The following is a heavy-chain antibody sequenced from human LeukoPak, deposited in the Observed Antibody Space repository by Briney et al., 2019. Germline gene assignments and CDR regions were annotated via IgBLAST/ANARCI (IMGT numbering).Heavy chain of an antibody. V-gene: IGHV3-30*02. CDR1: GFTFSSYG. D-gene: IGHD2-2*01. CDR2: IRYDGSNK. Sequence: PGGSLRLSCAASGFTFSSYGMHWVRQAPGKGLEWVAFIRYDGSNKYYADSVKGRFTISRDNSKNTLYLQMNSLRAEDTAVYYCARQAPCSSISCPLDYWGQGTLVTVSS. CDR3: ARQAPCSSISCPLDY. J-gene: IGHJ4*02.